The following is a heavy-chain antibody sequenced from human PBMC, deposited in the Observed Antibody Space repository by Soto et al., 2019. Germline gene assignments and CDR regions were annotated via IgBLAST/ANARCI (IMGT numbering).Heavy chain of an antibody. CDR2: IKGDASTT. J-gene: IGHJ5*02. CDR3: ARGGLKSYWFDP. Sequence: EVQLVESGGGLVQPGGSLRLSCAASGFTFSTYWMNWVRQAPGKGLVWVSRIKGDASTTSYADSVQGRFTISRDNAKNTLYLQMNRLRADDDTAVDYCARGGLKSYWFDPWGQGTLVTVSS. D-gene: IGHD3-10*01. CDR1: GFTFSTYW. V-gene: IGHV3-74*01.